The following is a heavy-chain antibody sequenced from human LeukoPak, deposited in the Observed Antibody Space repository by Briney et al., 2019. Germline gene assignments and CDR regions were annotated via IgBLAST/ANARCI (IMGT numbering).Heavy chain of an antibody. CDR3: ARGRFGTNTQWLVRGNWFDP. CDR1: GGTFSSYA. J-gene: IGHJ5*02. D-gene: IGHD6-19*01. V-gene: IGHV1-69*05. CDR2: IIPIFGTA. Sequence: SVKVSCKASGGTFSSYAISWVRQAPGQGLEWMGGIIPIFGTANYAQKFQGRVTMTRDTSISTAYMELSSLASEDTAVYYCARGRFGTNTQWLVRGNWFDPWGQGTLVTVSS.